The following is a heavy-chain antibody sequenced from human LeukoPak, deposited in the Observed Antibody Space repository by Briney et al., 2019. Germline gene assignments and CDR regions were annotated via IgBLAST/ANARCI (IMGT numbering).Heavy chain of an antibody. CDR2: ISGSGGST. CDR1: GFSFSSYA. J-gene: IGHJ4*02. CDR3: AKAHEHYDILTGYRSPVDY. V-gene: IGHV3-23*01. Sequence: GGSLRLSCAASGFSFSSYAMSSVRQAPGEGLEWGSAISGSGGSTYYADSVKGRFTISRDNSKNTLYLQMNSLRAEDTAVYYCAKAHEHYDILTGYRSPVDYWGQGTLVTVSS. D-gene: IGHD3-9*01.